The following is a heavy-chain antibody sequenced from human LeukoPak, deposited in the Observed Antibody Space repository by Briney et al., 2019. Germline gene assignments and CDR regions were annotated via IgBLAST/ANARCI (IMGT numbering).Heavy chain of an antibody. J-gene: IGHJ5*02. D-gene: IGHD6-13*01. CDR3: ARDSYSSSWYVDWFDP. V-gene: IGHV4-31*03. CDR2: IYYSGST. CDR1: GGSISSGGYY. Sequence: PSQTLSLTCTVSGGSISSGGYYWSWIRNHPGKGLGWMGYIYYSGSTYYNPSLKSRVTISVDTSKNQFSLKLSSVTAADTAVYYCARDSYSSSWYVDWFDPWGQGTLVTVSS.